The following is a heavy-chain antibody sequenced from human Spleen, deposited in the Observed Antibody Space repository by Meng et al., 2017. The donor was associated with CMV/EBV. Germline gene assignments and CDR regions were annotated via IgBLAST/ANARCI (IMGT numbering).Heavy chain of an antibody. CDR2: IYPGDSDT. CDR3: ARRPSDCRSTSCFDY. CDR1: GYTFTTYW. V-gene: IGHV5-51*01. J-gene: IGHJ4*02. Sequence: KVSCKGFGYTFTTYWIGWVRQMPGKGLEWMGTIYPGDSDTRYSPSFQGQVTMSVDKSINTAYLRWSSLKASDTAMYYCARRPSDCRSTSCFDYWGQGTLVTVSS. D-gene: IGHD2-2*01.